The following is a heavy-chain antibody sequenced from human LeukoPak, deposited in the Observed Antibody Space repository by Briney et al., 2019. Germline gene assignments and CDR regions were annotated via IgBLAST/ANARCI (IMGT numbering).Heavy chain of an antibody. CDR2: IYYSGST. J-gene: IGHJ4*02. CDR3: ARDLRGRGYSYGTDY. CDR1: GGSISSSSYY. Sequence: PSETLSLTCTVSGGSISSSSYYWGWIRQPPGKGLEWIRSIYYSGSTYYNPSLKSRVTISVDTSKNQFSLKLSSVTAADTAVYYCARDLRGRGYSYGTDYWGQGTLVTVSS. V-gene: IGHV4-39*07. D-gene: IGHD5-18*01.